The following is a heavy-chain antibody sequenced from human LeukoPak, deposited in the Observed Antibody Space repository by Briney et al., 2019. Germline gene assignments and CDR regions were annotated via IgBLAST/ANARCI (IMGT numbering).Heavy chain of an antibody. V-gene: IGHV3-7*01. J-gene: IGHJ4*02. CDR3: ARDLRPYYDFWSGYSGVDY. D-gene: IGHD3-3*01. Sequence: GGSLRLSCAASGFTFSSYWMSWVRQAPGKGLEWVANIKQDGSEKYYVDSVKDRFTISRDNAKNSLYLQMNSLRAEDTAVYYCARDLRPYYDFWSGYSGVDYWGQGTLVTVSS. CDR1: GFTFSSYW. CDR2: IKQDGSEK.